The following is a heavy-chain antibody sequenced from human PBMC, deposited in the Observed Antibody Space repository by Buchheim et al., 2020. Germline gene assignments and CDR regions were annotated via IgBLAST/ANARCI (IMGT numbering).Heavy chain of an antibody. J-gene: IGHJ4*02. D-gene: IGHD6-13*01. CDR3: AKDRAAADLWVNPYYFDY. CDR2: LSGSGGST. V-gene: IGHV3-23*01. Sequence: EVQLLESGGGLVQPGGSLRLSCAASGFTFSSYAMSWVRQAPGKGLEWVSALSGSGGSTYYADSVEGRFNISRDNCKNALYLQMNSLRAEDTAVYYCAKDRAAADLWVNPYYFDYWGQGTL. CDR1: GFTFSSYA.